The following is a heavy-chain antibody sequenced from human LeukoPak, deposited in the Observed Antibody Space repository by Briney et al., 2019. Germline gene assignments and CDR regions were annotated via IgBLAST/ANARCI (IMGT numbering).Heavy chain of an antibody. CDR3: AKHLLTIAFYY. V-gene: IGHV3-23*01. CDR1: GFTLRSYV. CDR2: LSGSGGST. J-gene: IGHJ4*02. Sequence: GGSLRLSCAASGFTLRSYVMSWVRQAPGKGLEWVSALSGSGGSTYYADSVKGRFTLFRDNSKNTLYLQMNSLRAEDTAVYYCAKHLLTIAFYYWGQGTLVTVSS. D-gene: IGHD4/OR15-4a*01.